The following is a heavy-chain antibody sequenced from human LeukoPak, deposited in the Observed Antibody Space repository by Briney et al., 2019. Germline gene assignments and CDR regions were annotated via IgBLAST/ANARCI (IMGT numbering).Heavy chain of an antibody. Sequence: ASVKVSCKASGYTFTGYYMHWVRQAPGQGLEWMGRINPNSGSTNYAQKFQGRVTMTRDTSISTAYMELSRLRSDDTAVYHCARVRYNWNQNSGFDYWGQGTLVTVSS. J-gene: IGHJ4*02. CDR1: GYTFTGYY. V-gene: IGHV1-2*06. D-gene: IGHD1-20*01. CDR3: ARVRYNWNQNSGFDY. CDR2: INPNSGST.